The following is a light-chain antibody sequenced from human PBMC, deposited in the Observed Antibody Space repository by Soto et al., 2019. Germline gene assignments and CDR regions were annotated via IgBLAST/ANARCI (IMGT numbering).Light chain of an antibody. V-gene: IGKV3-11*01. CDR1: QSISSS. CDR3: QQRSKWPIT. J-gene: IGKJ5*01. CDR2: DTS. Sequence: EIVLTQSPATLSLSPGERATLSCRASQSISSSLGWYQQKPGQAPRLLIYDTSNRATGIPARFSGSGSGTDFTLTISSLEAEDFAVYYCQQRSKWPITFGQGTRLEIK.